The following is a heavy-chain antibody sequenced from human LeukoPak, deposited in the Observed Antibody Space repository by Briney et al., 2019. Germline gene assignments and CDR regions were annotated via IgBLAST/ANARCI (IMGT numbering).Heavy chain of an antibody. V-gene: IGHV1-18*04. Sequence: ASVKVSCKASGYTFSSYAISWVRQAPGQGLEWMGWISPYNGNTKYAQKFQGRVTMTTDTSTSTAYTELRSLRSDDTAVYYCAKDRRLRFLEWSSIGYFQHWGQGTLVAVSS. CDR2: ISPYNGNT. D-gene: IGHD3-3*01. J-gene: IGHJ1*01. CDR1: GYTFSSYA. CDR3: AKDRRLRFLEWSSIGYFQH.